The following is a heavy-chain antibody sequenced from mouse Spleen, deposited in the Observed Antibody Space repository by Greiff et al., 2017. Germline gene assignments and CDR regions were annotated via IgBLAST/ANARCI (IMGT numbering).Heavy chain of an antibody. J-gene: IGHJ4*01. V-gene: IGHV1-50*01. Sequence: QVQLQQPGAELVKPGASVKLSCKASGYTFTSYWMQWVKQRPGQGLEWIGEIDPSDSYTNYNQKFKGKATLTVDTSSSTAYMQLSSLTSEDSAVYYCARRGEGHAMDYWGQGTSVTVSS. CDR2: IDPSDSYT. D-gene: IGHD3-3*01. CDR3: ARRGEGHAMDY. CDR1: GYTFTSYW.